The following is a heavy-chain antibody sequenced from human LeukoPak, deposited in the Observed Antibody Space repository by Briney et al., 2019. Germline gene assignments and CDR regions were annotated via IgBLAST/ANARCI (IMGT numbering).Heavy chain of an antibody. Sequence: PSETLSLTCTVSGGSITSYYWSWIRQPAGKGLEWIGRIYTSGSTNYNPSLKSRVTMSVDTSKNQFSLKLSSVTAADTAVYYCARDDPTVTYTPNAFDIWGQGTMVTVSS. V-gene: IGHV4-4*07. CDR3: ARDDPTVTYTPNAFDI. D-gene: IGHD4-17*01. J-gene: IGHJ3*02. CDR1: GGSITSYY. CDR2: IYTSGST.